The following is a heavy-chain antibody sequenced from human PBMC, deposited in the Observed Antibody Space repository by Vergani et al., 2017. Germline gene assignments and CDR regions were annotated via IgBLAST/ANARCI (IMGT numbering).Heavy chain of an antibody. J-gene: IGHJ4*02. CDR1: GYTFTSYY. CDR2: INPSGGST. Sequence: QVQLVQSGAEVKKPGASVKVSCKASGYTFTSYYMHWVRQAPGQGLEWMGIINPSGGSTSYAQKFQGRVTMTRDTYTSTVYMELSSLRSEDTAVYYCARVSSSGWADYWGQGTLVTVSA. V-gene: IGHV1-46*01. CDR3: ARVSSSGWADY. D-gene: IGHD6-19*01.